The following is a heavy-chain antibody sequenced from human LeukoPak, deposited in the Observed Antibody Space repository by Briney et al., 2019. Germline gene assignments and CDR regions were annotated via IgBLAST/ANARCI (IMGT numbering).Heavy chain of an antibody. D-gene: IGHD5-24*01. Sequence: GGSLRLPCAASGFTFSDYYMSWIRQAPGKGLEWVSYISSSGSTIYYADSVKGRFTISRDNAKNSLYLQMSSLRAEDTAVYYCARGSTRWSRSTACNGWGQGTLVTVSS. CDR1: GFTFSDYY. J-gene: IGHJ4*02. CDR3: ARGSTRWSRSTACNG. V-gene: IGHV3-11*01. CDR2: ISSSGSTI.